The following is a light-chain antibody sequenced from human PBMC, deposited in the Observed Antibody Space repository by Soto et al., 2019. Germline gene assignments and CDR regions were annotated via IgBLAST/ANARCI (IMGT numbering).Light chain of an antibody. CDR2: WAS. CDR3: QQYYSTPYT. CDR1: QSVLYSSNNKNY. Sequence: DTVMTQSPDSLAVSLGERPTINCKSSQSVLYSSNNKNYLAWYQQKPGQPPKLLIYWASTRESGVPDRFSGSGSVTDFTLTISGLQAEDVAVYYCQQYYSTPYTFGQGTKLEFK. J-gene: IGKJ2*01. V-gene: IGKV4-1*01.